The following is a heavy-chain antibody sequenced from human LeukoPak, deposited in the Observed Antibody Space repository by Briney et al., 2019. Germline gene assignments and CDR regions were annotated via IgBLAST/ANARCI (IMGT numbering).Heavy chain of an antibody. Sequence: GRSLRLSRAASGFTFSSYAMHWVRQAPGKGLEWVAVISYDGSNKYYADSVKGRFTISRDNSKNTLYLQMNSLRAEDTAVYYCARGSDFDYWGQGTLVTVSS. CDR2: ISYDGSNK. D-gene: IGHD3-3*01. J-gene: IGHJ4*02. CDR1: GFTFSSYA. CDR3: ARGSDFDY. V-gene: IGHV3-30-3*01.